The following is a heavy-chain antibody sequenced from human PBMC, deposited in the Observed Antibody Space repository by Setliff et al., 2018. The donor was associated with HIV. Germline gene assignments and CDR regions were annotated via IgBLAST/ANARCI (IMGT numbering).Heavy chain of an antibody. J-gene: IGHJ4*02. V-gene: IGHV3-53*01. D-gene: IGHD3-22*01. Sequence: PGGSLRLSCAASGFTFSAYSMNWVRQAPGKGLEWVSVIYSGGSTYYADSVKGRFIASTDNAKNSLFLQMNSLKAEDTAVYYCARAYNVYDYRFDSSGYDYWGQGTLVTVSS. CDR2: IYSGGST. CDR3: ARAYNVYDYRFDSSGYDY. CDR1: GFTFSAYS.